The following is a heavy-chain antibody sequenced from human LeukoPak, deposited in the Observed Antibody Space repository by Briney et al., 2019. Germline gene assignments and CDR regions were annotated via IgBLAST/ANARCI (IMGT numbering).Heavy chain of an antibody. CDR2: ISGSGGST. Sequence: GGSLRLSCAASGFTFSSYAMSRVRQARGKGLEWVSAISGSGGSTYYADSVKGRFTISRDNSKNTLYLQMNSLRAEDTAVYYCAKRGPDNWKSYYFDYWGQGTLVTVSS. CDR1: GFTFSSYA. J-gene: IGHJ4*02. D-gene: IGHD1-20*01. V-gene: IGHV3-23*01. CDR3: AKRGPDNWKSYYFDY.